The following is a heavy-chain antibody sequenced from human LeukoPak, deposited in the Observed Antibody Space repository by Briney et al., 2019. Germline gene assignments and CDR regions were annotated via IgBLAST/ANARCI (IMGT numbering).Heavy chain of an antibody. CDR2: INDNGAGT. J-gene: IGHJ4*02. CDR1: GFTFSSYA. D-gene: IGHD2-15*01. V-gene: IGHV3-23*01. CDR3: AKLQPRGTGQGY. Sequence: GGSLRLSCAASGFTFSSYAMSWVRQAPGKGLKWVSTINDNGAGTYYADSVKGRFTISRDNSKNTLYLQMNSLRAEDTAVYYCAKLQPRGTGQGYWGQGTLVTVSS.